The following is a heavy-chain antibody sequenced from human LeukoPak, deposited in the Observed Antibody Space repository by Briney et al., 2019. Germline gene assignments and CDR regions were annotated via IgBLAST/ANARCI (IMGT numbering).Heavy chain of an antibody. J-gene: IGHJ4*02. CDR3: ARDFGYCSSTSCQTFDY. V-gene: IGHV1-2*02. D-gene: IGHD2-2*03. Sequence: GASVKVSCKASGYTFTGYYMHWVRQAPGEGLEWMGWINANSGGTNYAQKFQGRVTMTRGTSISTAYMELSRLRADDTAVYYCARDFGYCSSTSCQTFDYWGQGTLVTVSS. CDR1: GYTFTGYY. CDR2: INANSGGT.